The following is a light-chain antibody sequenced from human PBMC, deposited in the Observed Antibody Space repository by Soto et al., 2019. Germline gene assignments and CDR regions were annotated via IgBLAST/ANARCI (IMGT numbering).Light chain of an antibody. CDR2: GAS. V-gene: IGKV3-20*01. J-gene: IGKJ5*01. CDR3: PQYGNSPIT. Sequence: ETVLTQSPGTLSLSPGERATLSCRASQSVRSRYLAWYQQKPGQAPRLLISGASSRATGIPDRFSGSGSGTDVTLTVSRLEPEDFALYYCPQYGNSPITFGQGTRLEIK. CDR1: QSVRSRY.